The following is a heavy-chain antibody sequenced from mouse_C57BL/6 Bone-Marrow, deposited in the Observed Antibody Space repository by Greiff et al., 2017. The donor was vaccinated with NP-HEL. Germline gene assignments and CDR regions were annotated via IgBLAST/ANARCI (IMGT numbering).Heavy chain of an antibody. CDR1: GYTFTDYY. CDR3: ARGYYYGSSDFDY. J-gene: IGHJ2*01. D-gene: IGHD1-1*01. CDR2: IYPGSGNT. Sequence: VMLVESGAELVRPGASVKLSCKASGYTFTDYYINWVKQRPGQGLEWIARIYPGSGNTYYNEKFKGKATLTAEKSSSTAYMQLSSLTSEDSAVYFCARGYYYGSSDFDYWGQGTTLTVSS. V-gene: IGHV1-76*01.